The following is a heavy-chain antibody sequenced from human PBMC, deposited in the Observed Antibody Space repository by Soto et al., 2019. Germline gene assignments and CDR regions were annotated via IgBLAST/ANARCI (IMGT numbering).Heavy chain of an antibody. Sequence: SETLSLTCAVSGGSIGGAGYSWSWIRQLPGGGLDWIGYIYESGTILYNPSLKTRLTISLNWSDKQFSLTLNSVTAADTAVYYCARAPFYSGSGNYRNLRFDPWGQVPQVTVSS. CDR3: ARAPFYSGSGNYRNLRFDP. J-gene: IGHJ5*02. CDR2: IYESGTI. CDR1: GGSIGGAGYS. D-gene: IGHD3-10*01. V-gene: IGHV4-30-2*01.